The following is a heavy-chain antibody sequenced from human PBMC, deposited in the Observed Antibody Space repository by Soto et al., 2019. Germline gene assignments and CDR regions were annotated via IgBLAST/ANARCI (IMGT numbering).Heavy chain of an antibody. D-gene: IGHD4-17*01. CDR3: ARGRGSGYGDYDYSSPLGY. CDR1: GFTVSSNY. CDR2: IYSGGST. Sequence: GGSLRLSCAASGFTVSSNYMSWVRQAPGKGLEWVSVIYSGGSTYYADSVKGRFTISRDNSKNTLYLQMNSLRAEDTAVYYCARGRGSGYGDYDYSSPLGYWGQGTLVTVSS. V-gene: IGHV3-66*01. J-gene: IGHJ4*02.